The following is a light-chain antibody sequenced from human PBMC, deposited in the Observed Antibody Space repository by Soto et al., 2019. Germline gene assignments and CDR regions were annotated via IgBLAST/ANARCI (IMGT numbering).Light chain of an antibody. CDR2: EVT. Sequence: ALTQPPSASGSPGRSVTISCTGTSSDVGGYDYVSWFQQHPGKAPKLIIYEVTKRPSGVPDRFSASKSGNTASLTVSGLQAEDEADYYCSSFVAGNNYWVFGGGTKLTVL. V-gene: IGLV2-8*01. J-gene: IGLJ3*02. CDR3: SSFVAGNNYWV. CDR1: SSDVGGYDY.